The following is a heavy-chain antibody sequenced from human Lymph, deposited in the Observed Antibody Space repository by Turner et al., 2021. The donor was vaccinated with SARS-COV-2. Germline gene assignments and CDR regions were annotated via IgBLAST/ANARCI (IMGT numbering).Heavy chain of an antibody. CDR1: GSTFGDYA. D-gene: IGHD2-15*01. V-gene: IGHV3-43*02. CDR3: AKDPGYCSGGSCYSRTYFDF. Sequence: EVQLVESGGGGVQPGGSLRLSCAASGSTFGDYAMHWVRQAPGKGLEWVSLISGDGGGTYYADSVKGRFTISRDNSKNSLSLQMNSLRAEDTALYYCAKDPGYCSGGSCYSRTYFDFWGQGTLVTVSA. CDR2: ISGDGGGT. J-gene: IGHJ4*02.